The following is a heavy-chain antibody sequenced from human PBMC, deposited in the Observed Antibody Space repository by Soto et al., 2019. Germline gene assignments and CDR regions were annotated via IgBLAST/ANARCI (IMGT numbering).Heavy chain of an antibody. Sequence: QVTVKETAHVLVKPTETLTLTCTVSGLSLSNYKLGVSWIRQHTGKALEWLAHLFSHDDKSYSTSLDRRLTTSSETFKSLVGITITSLDPLDSGTYYCELITEGRRTNCSLASFDTCGHGTLVNVAS. CDR2: LFSHDDK. V-gene: IGHV2-26*01. J-gene: IGHJ5*01. D-gene: IGHD2-2*01. CDR3: ELITEGRRTNCSLASFDT. CDR1: GLSLSNYKLG.